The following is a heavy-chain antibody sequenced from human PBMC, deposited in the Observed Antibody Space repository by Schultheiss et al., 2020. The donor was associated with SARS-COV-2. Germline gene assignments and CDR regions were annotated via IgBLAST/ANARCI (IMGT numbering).Heavy chain of an antibody. CDR3: ARELTIFGVARGAY. V-gene: IGHV3-48*04. Sequence: GGSLRLSCAASGFTFSSYSMNWVRQAPGKGLEWVSYISSSGSTIYYADSVRGRFTVSRDNAKNSLYLQMNSLRAEDTAVYYCARELTIFGVARGAYWGQGTLVTVSS. CDR1: GFTFSSYS. J-gene: IGHJ4*02. D-gene: IGHD3-3*01. CDR2: ISSSGSTI.